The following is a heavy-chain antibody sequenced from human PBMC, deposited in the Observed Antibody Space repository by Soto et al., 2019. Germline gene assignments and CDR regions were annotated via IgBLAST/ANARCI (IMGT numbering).Heavy chain of an antibody. V-gene: IGHV3-48*02. D-gene: IGHD3-22*01. CDR2: ISSSSSTI. Sequence: GGSLRLSCAASGFTFSSYSMNWVRQAPGKGLEWVSYISSSSSTIYYADSVKGRFTISRDNAKNSLYLQMNSLRDEDTAVYYCHVGDYYDSSGYYPHAFDIWGQGTMVTVSS. CDR1: GFTFSSYS. J-gene: IGHJ3*02. CDR3: HVGDYYDSSGYYPHAFDI.